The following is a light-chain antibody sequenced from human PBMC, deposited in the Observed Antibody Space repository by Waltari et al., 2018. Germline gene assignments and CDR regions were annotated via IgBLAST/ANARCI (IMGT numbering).Light chain of an antibody. CDR1: QSVSRSS. V-gene: IGKV3-20*01. Sequence: EIVLTQSPGTLSLSPGERATPSCRASQSVSRSSSAWYQQKPHQAPRLPIYGASNRANGIPDRFSGSASGTDFTLTISRLEPEDFAVYYCQHYGSSPYTFGQGTKLEIK. CDR3: QHYGSSPYT. J-gene: IGKJ2*01. CDR2: GAS.